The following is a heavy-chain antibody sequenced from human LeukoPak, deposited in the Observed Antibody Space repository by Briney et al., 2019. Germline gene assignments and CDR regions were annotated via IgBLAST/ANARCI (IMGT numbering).Heavy chain of an antibody. J-gene: IGHJ4*02. D-gene: IGHD5-24*01. CDR3: ARQGNPRWLQLVYFDY. V-gene: IGHV4-34*01. Sequence: SETLSLTCAVYGGSFSGYYWSWIRQPPGKGLEWIGEINHSGSTNYNPSLKSRVTISVDTSKNQFSLKLSSVTAADTAVYYCARQGNPRWLQLVYFDYWGQGTLVTVSS. CDR1: GGSFSGYY. CDR2: INHSGST.